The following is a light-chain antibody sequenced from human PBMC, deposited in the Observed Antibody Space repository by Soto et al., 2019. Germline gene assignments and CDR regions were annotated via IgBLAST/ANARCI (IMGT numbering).Light chain of an antibody. J-gene: IGLJ2*01. CDR3: GTWDSSLSVGV. Sequence: QSVLTQPPSVSAAPGQKVTISCSGSSSNIGNKYVSWYQQLPGTAPKLLIYDNSQRPSGIPDRFSGSKSGTSAALDITGLQTGDEADYYCGTWDSSLSVGVFGGGTQLTVL. V-gene: IGLV1-51*01. CDR2: DNS. CDR1: SSNIGNKY.